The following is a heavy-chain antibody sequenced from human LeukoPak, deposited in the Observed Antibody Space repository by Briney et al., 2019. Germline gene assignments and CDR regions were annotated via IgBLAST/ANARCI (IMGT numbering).Heavy chain of an antibody. D-gene: IGHD3-22*01. CDR3: ARDLARYYYDSSGSGNDY. CDR1: GYTFTSYG. Sequence: GASVKVSCKASGYTFTSYGISWVRQAPGQGLEWMGWISAYNGNTNYAQKLQGRVTMTTDTSTSTAYMELRSLRSDDTAVYYCARDLARYYYDSSGSGNDYWGQGTLVTVSS. V-gene: IGHV1-18*01. J-gene: IGHJ4*02. CDR2: ISAYNGNT.